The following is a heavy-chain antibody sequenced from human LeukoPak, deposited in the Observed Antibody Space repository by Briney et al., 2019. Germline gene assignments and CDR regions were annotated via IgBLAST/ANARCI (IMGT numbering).Heavy chain of an antibody. V-gene: IGHV3-23*01. CDR3: SKWKAIVLVPAARSPIDY. CDR1: GFTFSTYA. D-gene: IGHD2-2*01. Sequence: GGSLRLSCAASGFTFSTYAMSWVRQIPGKGLEWVSGINGNGGNTYYADSVKGRFTISRDNSKHTLYLQMNSLRAEDTAVYYCSKWKAIVLVPAARSPIDYWGQGTLVTVSS. J-gene: IGHJ4*02. CDR2: INGNGGNT.